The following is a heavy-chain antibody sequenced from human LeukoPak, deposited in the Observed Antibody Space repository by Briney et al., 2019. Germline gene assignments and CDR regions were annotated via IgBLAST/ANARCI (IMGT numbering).Heavy chain of an antibody. D-gene: IGHD5-24*01. CDR1: GGSISSFY. CDR3: ARRDGYNWGYFQH. Sequence: PSETLSLTCTVPGGSISSFYWTWIRQPPGKGLEWIGYIYYSGTTNYNPSLKSRVTISVDTSKNQFSLKLSSVTAADTAVYYCARRDGYNWGYFQHWGQGTLVTVSS. J-gene: IGHJ1*01. V-gene: IGHV4-59*01. CDR2: IYYSGTT.